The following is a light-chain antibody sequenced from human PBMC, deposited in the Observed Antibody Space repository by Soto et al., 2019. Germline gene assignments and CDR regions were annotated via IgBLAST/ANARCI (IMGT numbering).Light chain of an antibody. CDR1: SSDDGGYNY. J-gene: IGLJ2*01. CDR3: SSNAGSNNFVV. Sequence: QSALTQPPSASGSPGQSVTISCTGTSSDDGGYNYVSWYQHHPGKAPKLMIYEVSKRPSGVPDRFSGSKSGNTASLTVSGLQAEDEADYYCSSNAGSNNFVVFGGGTKLTVL. V-gene: IGLV2-8*01. CDR2: EVS.